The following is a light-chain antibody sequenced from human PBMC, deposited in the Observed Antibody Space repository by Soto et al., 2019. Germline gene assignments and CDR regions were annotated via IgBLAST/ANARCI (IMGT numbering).Light chain of an antibody. V-gene: IGKV3-15*01. Sequence: EIVMTQSPASLSVSSGERATLSCRASQSVRSNVAWYQQKPGQAPRLLISGASTRATGIPARFSGSGSGTEFTLTISSLQSEDLGVHYCQQYNDWLSFGGGTKVDIK. CDR3: QQYNDWLS. CDR1: QSVRSN. J-gene: IGKJ4*01. CDR2: GAS.